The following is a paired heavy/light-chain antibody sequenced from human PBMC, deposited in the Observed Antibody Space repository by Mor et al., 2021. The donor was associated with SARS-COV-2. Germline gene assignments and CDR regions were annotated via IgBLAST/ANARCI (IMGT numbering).Heavy chain of an antibody. CDR2: ISHDGLRP. CDR1: GLTFHSYA. V-gene: IGHV3-23*01. Sequence: EVQLLESGGGLVQPGGSVRLSCAASGLTFHSYAMSWVRQAPGKGLEWVSTISHDGLRPYYAASVKGRFTISRDNSESTLFLQMTSLTAADTAIYYCSQTLQLGKELGYWGQGILVTVSS. CDR3: SQTLQLGKELGY. J-gene: IGHJ4*02. D-gene: IGHD5-18*01.
Light chain of an antibody. CDR2: GAS. Sequence: DTQMTQSPSSLSASVGDRVTITCRASQGIYNFLAWYQQKPGKVPKLLIYGASTLQSGVPSRFSGSFSGTVFTLTINVLQPEDVATYYCQKYDRDTWTFGQGTKVEIK. V-gene: IGKV1-27*01. J-gene: IGKJ1*01. CDR1: QGIYNF. CDR3: QKYDRDTWT.